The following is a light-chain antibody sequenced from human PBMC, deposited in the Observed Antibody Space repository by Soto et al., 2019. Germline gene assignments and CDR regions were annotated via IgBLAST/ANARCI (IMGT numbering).Light chain of an antibody. CDR3: VQFSHFPRT. V-gene: IGKV2-24*01. CDR2: QNS. Sequence: DIVMTQTPLSSPVTLGQPASISCRSSQSLVYSDGNTYLSWLQQRPGQPPRLLIYQNSNRFSGVSDRFSGSGAATDFTLKISRVEAEDVGVYYCVQFSHFPRTFGQGTKVEIK. CDR1: QSLVYSDGNTY. J-gene: IGKJ1*01.